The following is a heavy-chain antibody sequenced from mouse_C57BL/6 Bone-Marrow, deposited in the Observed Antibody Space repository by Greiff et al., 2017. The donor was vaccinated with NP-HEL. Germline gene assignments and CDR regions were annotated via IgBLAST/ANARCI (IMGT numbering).Heavy chain of an antibody. V-gene: IGHV1-81*01. Sequence: QVQLQQSGAELARPGASVKLSCKASGYTFTSYGISWVKQRTGQGLEWIGEIYPRSGNTYYNEKFKGKATLTADKSSSTAYMELRSLTSEDSAVYFCARRGPFITTVVAPDYWGQGTTLTVSS. CDR2: IYPRSGNT. D-gene: IGHD1-1*01. J-gene: IGHJ2*01. CDR1: GYTFTSYG. CDR3: ARRGPFITTVVAPDY.